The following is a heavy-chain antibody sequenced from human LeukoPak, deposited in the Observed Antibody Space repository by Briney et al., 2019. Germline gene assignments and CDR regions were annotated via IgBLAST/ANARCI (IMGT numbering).Heavy chain of an antibody. CDR1: GGTSNSHA. D-gene: IGHD3-22*01. Sequence: GSSVKVSCKASGGTSNSHAISWVRQAPGQGLNWMGRINPNLGTTNRAQNFQDRVTLTADKSTNTAYMELTSLTSYDTAVYYCAATNDGGGYQWGDFFDFWGQGTLVTVSS. CDR3: AATNDGGGYQWGDFFDF. CDR2: INPNLGTT. V-gene: IGHV1-69*04. J-gene: IGHJ4*02.